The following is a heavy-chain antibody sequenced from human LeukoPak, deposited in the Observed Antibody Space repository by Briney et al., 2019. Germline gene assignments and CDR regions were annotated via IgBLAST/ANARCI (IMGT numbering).Heavy chain of an antibody. J-gene: IGHJ4*02. CDR2: IYYSGST. CDR1: GGSISSYY. CDR3: ARLGHSGSYYVDY. V-gene: IGHV4-59*08. Sequence: NPSETLSLTCTVSGGSISSYYWSWIRQPPGKGLEWIGYIYYSGSTNYNPSLKSRVTISVDTSKNQFSLKLSSVTAADTAVYYCARLGHSGSYYVDYWGQGTLVTVSS. D-gene: IGHD1-26*01.